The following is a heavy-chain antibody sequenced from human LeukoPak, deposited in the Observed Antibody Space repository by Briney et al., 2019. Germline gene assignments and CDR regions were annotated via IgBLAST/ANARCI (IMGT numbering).Heavy chain of an antibody. CDR1: GGSISNYY. CDR3: ARRVSVRRGNFDC. V-gene: IGHV4-59*08. Sequence: PSETLSLTCTVSGGSISNYYWSWIRQPPGKGLEWIGYIYYSGSTNYNPSLKSRVTISVDTSKNQFSLKLSSVTAADTAVYFCARRVSVRRGNFDCWGQGTLVTVSS. J-gene: IGHJ4*02. D-gene: IGHD2-8*01. CDR2: IYYSGST.